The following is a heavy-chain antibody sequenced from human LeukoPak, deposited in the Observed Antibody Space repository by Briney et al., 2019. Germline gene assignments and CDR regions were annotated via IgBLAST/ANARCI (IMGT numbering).Heavy chain of an antibody. CDR2: INSDGSST. V-gene: IGHV3-74*01. J-gene: IGHJ4*02. CDR1: GFNFRNYW. D-gene: IGHD1-1*01. CDR3: ATDEAATGRLDY. Sequence: GGSLRLSCAASGFNFRNYWMHWVRQAPGKGLVWVSRINSDGSSTSYADSVKGRFTISRDSAENTLYLQINSLRAEDTAVYYCATDEAATGRLDYWGQGTLVTASS.